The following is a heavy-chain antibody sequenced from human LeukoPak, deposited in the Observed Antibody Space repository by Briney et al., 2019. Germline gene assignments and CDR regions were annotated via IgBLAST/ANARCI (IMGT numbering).Heavy chain of an antibody. CDR1: GFTFDDYG. CDR2: VNWNGGNT. Sequence: PGGSLRLSCAASGFTFDDYGMSWVRQAPGKGLEWVSSVNWNGGNTGYADSVKGRFTISRDNAKNSLYLQMSSLRAEDTAVYYCARDGGGYRFYNWFDPWGQGTLVTVSS. D-gene: IGHD5-12*01. CDR3: ARDGGGYRFYNWFDP. V-gene: IGHV3-20*04. J-gene: IGHJ5*02.